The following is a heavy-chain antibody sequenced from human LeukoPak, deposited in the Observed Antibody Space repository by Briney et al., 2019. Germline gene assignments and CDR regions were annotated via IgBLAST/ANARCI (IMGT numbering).Heavy chain of an antibody. Sequence: GGSLRLSCTASGFTVSSYAMSWVRQAPGKGLEWVSAISGSGGSTYYADSVKGRFTISRDNSKNTLYLQMNSLRAEDTAVYYCAKRSDGGVHFDYWGQGPLVTVSS. CDR2: ISGSGGST. CDR1: GFTVSSYA. V-gene: IGHV3-23*01. CDR3: AKRSDGGVHFDY. D-gene: IGHD3-16*01. J-gene: IGHJ4*02.